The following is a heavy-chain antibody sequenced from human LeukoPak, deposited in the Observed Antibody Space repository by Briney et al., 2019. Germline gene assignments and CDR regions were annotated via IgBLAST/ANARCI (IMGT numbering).Heavy chain of an antibody. CDR2: ISGGGGST. CDR1: GFTFSSYA. CDR3: AKDRDTAVAFYFDY. J-gene: IGHJ4*02. V-gene: IGHV3-23*01. D-gene: IGHD5-18*01. Sequence: GSLRLSCAASGFTFSSYAMSWVRQAPGKGLEWVSAISGGGGSTSYADSVKGRFTISGDNSKNMLYLQMNSLRVEDTAVYYCAKDRDTAVAFYFDYWGQGTLVTVSS.